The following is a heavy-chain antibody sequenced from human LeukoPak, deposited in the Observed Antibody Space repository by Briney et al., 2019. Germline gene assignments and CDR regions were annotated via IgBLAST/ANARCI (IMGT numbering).Heavy chain of an antibody. V-gene: IGHV4-61*02. CDR3: ASALLNRFGEFDDY. CDR1: GGSISSGSYY. CDR2: IYTSGST. Sequence: PSETLSLTCTVSGGSISSGSYYWSWIRQPAGKGLEWIGRIYTSGSTNYNPSLKSRVTISVDTTKNQFSLKLSSVTAADTVVYYWASALLNRFGEFDDYWGQGTLVTVSS. J-gene: IGHJ4*02. D-gene: IGHD3-10*01.